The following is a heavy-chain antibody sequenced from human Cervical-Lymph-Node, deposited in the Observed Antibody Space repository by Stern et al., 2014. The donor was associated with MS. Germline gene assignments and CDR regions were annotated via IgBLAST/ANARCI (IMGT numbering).Heavy chain of an antibody. Sequence: QVQLQESGPGLVKPSGTLSLTCAVSGGSVSSTNWWSWVRQSPGKGLEWIGNIYHRGASTYRPSLRSRVSISLDTSKNHLSLHLTSVTAADTAVYYCARERQQYCNSEGCSYWYFDLWGRGTLVTVSS. CDR3: ARERQQYCNSEGCSYWYFDL. J-gene: IGHJ2*01. V-gene: IGHV4-4*02. CDR1: GGSVSSTNW. CDR2: IYHRGAS. D-gene: IGHD2/OR15-2a*01.